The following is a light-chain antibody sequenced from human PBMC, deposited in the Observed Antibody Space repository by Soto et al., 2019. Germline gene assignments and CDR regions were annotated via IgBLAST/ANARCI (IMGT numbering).Light chain of an antibody. CDR1: SSDVGGYNY. CDR2: EVS. CDR3: SSYTSSSTLVV. J-gene: IGLJ2*01. V-gene: IGLV2-14*01. Sequence: QSALTQPASVSGSPGQSITISCTGTSSDVGGYNYVSWYQQHPGKAPKLMIYEVSTRSSGVSNRFSGPKSGNTASLTIAGLQAEDEADHYCSSYTSSSTLVVFGGGTKLTV.